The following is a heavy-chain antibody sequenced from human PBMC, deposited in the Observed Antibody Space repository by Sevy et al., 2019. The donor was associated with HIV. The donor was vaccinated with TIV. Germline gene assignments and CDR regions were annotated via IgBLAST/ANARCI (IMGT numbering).Heavy chain of an antibody. CDR1: GFTFSRYG. Sequence: GGSLRLSCAASGFTFSRYGMHWVRQAPGKGLEWVAFIRYDGSTKYYTESVKGRFTISRDNSKNTLYLQMNSLRTKDTDVYYCAPGIGYKISFGGVFDYWGQGTLVTISS. CDR3: APGIGYKISFGGVFDY. J-gene: IGHJ4*02. D-gene: IGHD3-16*01. V-gene: IGHV3-30*02. CDR2: IRYDGSTK.